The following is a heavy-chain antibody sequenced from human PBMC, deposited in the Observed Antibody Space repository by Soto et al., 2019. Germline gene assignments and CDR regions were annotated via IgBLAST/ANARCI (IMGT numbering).Heavy chain of an antibody. CDR3: ARALRGSYYDY. V-gene: IGHV4-30-4*01. CDR2: IYYSGST. CDR1: DGSISSGEYY. J-gene: IGHJ4*02. D-gene: IGHD1-26*01. Sequence: VQLQESGPGLVKPSQTLSLTCTVSDGSISSGEYYWSWIREPPGKGLEWIGYIYYSGSTYYNPSLKSRVTISVDTSKNQFSLKLSSVTAADTAVYYCARALRGSYYDYWGQGTLVTVSS.